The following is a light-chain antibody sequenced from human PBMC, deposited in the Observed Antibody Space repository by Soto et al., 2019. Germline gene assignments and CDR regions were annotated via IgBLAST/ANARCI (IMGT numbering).Light chain of an antibody. CDR1: QTIGGY. CDR2: KTP. J-gene: IGKJ5*01. V-gene: IGKV1-39*01. Sequence: DIQLTQSPSSLSVSVGDRVTITCRASQTIGGYVNWYQQKPGKAPKVLIYKTPTLQTGAPSRFRGSGSGTDFTLTIDSLQPEDIATYYCQQSARAPVTFGQGTRLDIK. CDR3: QQSARAPVT.